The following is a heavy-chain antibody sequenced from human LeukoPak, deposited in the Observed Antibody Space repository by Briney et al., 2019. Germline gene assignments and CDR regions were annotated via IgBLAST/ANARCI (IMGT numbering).Heavy chain of an antibody. Sequence: ASVKVSCKVSGYTLTELSMHWVRQAPGKGLEWMGGFDPEDGETIYAQKFQGRVTMTEDTSTDTAYMELTSLRSEDTAVYSCATGSNKVTWDAFDIWGQGTMVTVSS. D-gene: IGHD2-21*02. J-gene: IGHJ3*02. CDR1: GYTLTELS. V-gene: IGHV1-24*01. CDR2: FDPEDGET. CDR3: ATGSNKVTWDAFDI.